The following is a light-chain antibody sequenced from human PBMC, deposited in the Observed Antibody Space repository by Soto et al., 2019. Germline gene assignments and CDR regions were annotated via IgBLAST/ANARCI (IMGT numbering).Light chain of an antibody. V-gene: IGKV3-20*01. Sequence: EIVLTQSPVTLSLSPLERATLSCIASQSVSNYLAWYQRKPGQAPRLLIYGASSRATGIPDRFSGSGSGTDFTLTISRLEPEDFAVYYCHQYGGSPQTFGQGTKV. CDR2: GAS. J-gene: IGKJ1*01. CDR1: QSVSNY. CDR3: HQYGGSPQT.